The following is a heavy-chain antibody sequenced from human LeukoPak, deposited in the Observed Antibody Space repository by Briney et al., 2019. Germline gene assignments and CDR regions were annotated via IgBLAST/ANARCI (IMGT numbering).Heavy chain of an antibody. D-gene: IGHD3-3*01. CDR3: VTEFWYRLDY. Sequence: GGSLRLSCITSGFNFRRYNMAWVRQAPGKGLEWLATFAWDESAIEYADSVRGRFTISRDSAKNSVHLQMTGLRAEDTAVYFCVTEFWYRLDYWGQGLLVTVSS. V-gene: IGHV3-7*01. CDR1: GFNFRRYN. CDR2: FAWDESAI. J-gene: IGHJ4*02.